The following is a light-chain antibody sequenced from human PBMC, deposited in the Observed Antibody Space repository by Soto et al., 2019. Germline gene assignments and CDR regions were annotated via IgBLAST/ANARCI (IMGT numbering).Light chain of an antibody. CDR3: CSYAGSYTYV. J-gene: IGLJ1*01. V-gene: IGLV2-11*01. CDR1: SSDVGGYNY. Sequence: QSVLTQPRSVSGSPGQSVTISCTGTSSDVGGYNYVSWYQQHPGKAPKLMIYAVGKRPSGVPDRFSGSKSGNTASLTISGLQAEDEADYYCCSYAGSYTYVFGTGTKLTVL. CDR2: AVG.